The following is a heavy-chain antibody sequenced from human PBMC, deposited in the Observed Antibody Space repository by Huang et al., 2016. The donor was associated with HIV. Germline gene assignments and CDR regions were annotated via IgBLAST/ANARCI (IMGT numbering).Heavy chain of an antibody. CDR3: ATKADAMDV. CDR1: TVTFSAYW. D-gene: IGHD2-8*01. J-gene: IGHJ6*02. Sequence: LVESGGGLVRPGGSLGLCCAGSTVTFSAYWMTWVRQSPGQGMEWVASIREDGSEKQYVDSVEGRFNISRENGKKLLFLEMRSLGVDDTAVYFCATKADAMDVWGQGTTVIVSS. CDR2: IREDGSEK. V-gene: IGHV3-7*01.